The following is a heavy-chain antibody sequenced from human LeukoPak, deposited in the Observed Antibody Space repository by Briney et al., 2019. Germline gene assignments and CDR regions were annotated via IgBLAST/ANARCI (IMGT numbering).Heavy chain of an antibody. D-gene: IGHD3-10*01. CDR3: ARDQARGVIPYYFDY. Sequence: GGSLRLSCAASGFTFSSYAMHWVRQAPGKGLEWVAVISHDGSNKYYADSVKGRFTISRDNSKNTLYLQMNSLRAEDTAVYYCARDQARGVIPYYFDYWGQGTLVTVSS. V-gene: IGHV3-30-3*01. J-gene: IGHJ4*02. CDR1: GFTFSSYA. CDR2: ISHDGSNK.